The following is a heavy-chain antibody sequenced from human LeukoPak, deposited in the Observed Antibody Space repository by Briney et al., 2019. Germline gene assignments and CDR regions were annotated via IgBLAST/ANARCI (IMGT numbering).Heavy chain of an antibody. J-gene: IGHJ6*04. CDR2: IGGSGGRT. V-gene: IGHV3-23*01. CDR3: AKGGIGHCSGGSCYAYYYYYYGMDV. D-gene: IGHD2-15*01. Sequence: GGSLRLSCAASGFTFSNYAMSWVRQAPGKGLERVSGIGGSGGRTYYADSVKGRFTISRDNSKNTLYLQMNSLRAEDTAVYYCAKGGIGHCSGGSCYAYYYYYYGMDVWGKGTTVTVSS. CDR1: GFTFSNYA.